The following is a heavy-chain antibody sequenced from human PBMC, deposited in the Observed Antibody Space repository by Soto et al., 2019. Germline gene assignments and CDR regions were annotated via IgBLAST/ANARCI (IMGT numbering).Heavy chain of an antibody. D-gene: IGHD4-17*01. CDR2: INHSGST. CDR1: GGSFSGYY. CDR3: ARDAVTTDYFDY. Sequence: PSETLSLTCAVYGGSFSGYYWSWIRQPPGKGLEWIGEINHSGSTNYNPSLKSRVTISVDTSKNRFSLKLSSVTAADTAVYYCARDAVTTDYFDYWGQGTLVTVSS. J-gene: IGHJ4*02. V-gene: IGHV4-34*01.